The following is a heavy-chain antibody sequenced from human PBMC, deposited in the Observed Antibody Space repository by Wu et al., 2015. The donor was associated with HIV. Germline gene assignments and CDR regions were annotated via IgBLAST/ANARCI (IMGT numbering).Heavy chain of an antibody. J-gene: IGHJ4*02. V-gene: IGHV1-69*05. D-gene: IGHD5-12*01. Sequence: QVQLVQSGAEVKKPGSSVKVSCKASGGTFSSYGFTWVRQAPGQGLEWMGGIIPSFGTPNYAQKFQGRVTITTDESTATVYMELSSLRSEDTAVYYCARGSGYSGFQLIDHWGQGTLVTVSS. CDR3: ARGSGYSGFQLIDH. CDR2: IIPSFGTP. CDR1: GGTFSSYG.